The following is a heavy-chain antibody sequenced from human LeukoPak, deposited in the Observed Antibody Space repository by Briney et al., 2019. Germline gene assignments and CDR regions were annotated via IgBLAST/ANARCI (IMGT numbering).Heavy chain of an antibody. CDR3: ARGLHLIMAAFDI. CDR1: GGSISSYY. D-gene: IGHD3-16*01. Sequence: SETLSLTCGVSGGSISSYYWSWIRQPPGKGLEWIGYIYYSGSTNYNPSLKSRVTISVDTSKNQFSLNLSSVTAADTAVYYCARGLHLIMAAFDIWGQGTVVTVSS. J-gene: IGHJ3*02. V-gene: IGHV4-59*12. CDR2: IYYSGST.